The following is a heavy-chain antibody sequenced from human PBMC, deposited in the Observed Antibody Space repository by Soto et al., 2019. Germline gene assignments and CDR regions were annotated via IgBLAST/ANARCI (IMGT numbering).Heavy chain of an antibody. CDR1: GYTFSNYG. CDR2: ISGYNGNT. J-gene: IGHJ6*02. D-gene: IGHD6-19*01. Sequence: QVQLVQSGAEVKKPGASVTVSCKTSGYTFSNYGINWVRQAPGQGLGWMGWISGYNGNTNYAQTAQGRVTMTTDTSTGTGDMELRSLKSDDTAIYYCSRFIMVGGWFDPNYYHGMDVWGQGTTVTVSS. CDR3: SRFIMVGGWFDPNYYHGMDV. V-gene: IGHV1-18*01.